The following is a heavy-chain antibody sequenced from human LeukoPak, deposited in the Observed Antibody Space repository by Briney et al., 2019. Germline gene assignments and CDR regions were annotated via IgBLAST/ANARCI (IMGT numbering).Heavy chain of an antibody. J-gene: IGHJ6*02. D-gene: IGHD2-2*01. CDR2: ISWNSGSI. Sequence: PGGSLRLSCAASGFTFGDYAMHWVRQAPGKGLEWVSGISWNSGSIGSADSVKGRFTISRDNAKNSLYLQMNSLRAEDTALYYCAKDIGSGVPAAYGMDVWGQGTTVTVSS. CDR3: AKDIGSGVPAAYGMDV. CDR1: GFTFGDYA. V-gene: IGHV3-9*01.